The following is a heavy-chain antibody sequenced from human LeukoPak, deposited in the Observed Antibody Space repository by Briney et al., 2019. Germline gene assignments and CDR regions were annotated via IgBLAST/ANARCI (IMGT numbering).Heavy chain of an antibody. CDR1: GGSISSGGYY. J-gene: IGHJ4*02. CDR2: INHSGGT. D-gene: IGHD5-18*01. V-gene: IGHV4-61*08. Sequence: PSETLSLTCTVSGGSISSGGYYWTWIRQSPAKGLEWIGEINHSGGTMYNPSLKSRVTMPVDTSKSQFSLKLTSVTAADTAVYYCTRRAYTYDSYFFDHWGLGTLVTVSS. CDR3: TRRAYTYDSYFFDH.